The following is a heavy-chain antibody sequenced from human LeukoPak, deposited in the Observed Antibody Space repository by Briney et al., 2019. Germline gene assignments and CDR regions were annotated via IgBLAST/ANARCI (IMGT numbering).Heavy chain of an antibody. CDR1: GFTFSNAW. CDR2: ISSNGACT. V-gene: IGHV3-64*01. D-gene: IGHD1-14*01. Sequence: GGSLRLSCAASGFTFSNAWMSWVRQAPGKGLEFVSGISSNGACTYYANSVKGRFTISRDISKNTLYLQMGSLRAEDMAVYYCARTTYTSPDYWGQGTLVTVSS. J-gene: IGHJ4*02. CDR3: ARTTYTSPDY.